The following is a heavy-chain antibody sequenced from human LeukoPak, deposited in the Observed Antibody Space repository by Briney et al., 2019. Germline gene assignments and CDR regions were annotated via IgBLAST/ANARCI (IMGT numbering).Heavy chain of an antibody. Sequence: ASVKVSCKTSGYTFTSYYMHWVRPAPGQGLEWMGMINPTSGSTNYAQKLQGRVTMTRDTSMSTVYMELSSLKSEDTAVNYWVKGGSNTWHPSEFWGRGTLVTVSS. D-gene: IGHD2-2*01. J-gene: IGHJ2*01. CDR3: VKGGSNTWHPSEF. CDR1: GYTFTSYY. V-gene: IGHV1-46*03. CDR2: INPTSGST.